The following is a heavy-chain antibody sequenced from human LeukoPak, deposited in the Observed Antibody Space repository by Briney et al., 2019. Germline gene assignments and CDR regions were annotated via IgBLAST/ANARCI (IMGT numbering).Heavy chain of an antibody. J-gene: IGHJ3*02. CDR1: GFTFRTYG. D-gene: IGHD3-22*01. Sequence: GGSLRLSCAASGFTFRTYGMHWVRQAPGKGLEWVGVISYDGSNKYYADSVKGQFTISRDNAKNTLYLQMNSLRAEDTAVYYCAKDRSTYYYDSSGYYPDAFDIWGQGTMVTVSS. CDR2: ISYDGSNK. V-gene: IGHV3-30*18. CDR3: AKDRSTYYYDSSGYYPDAFDI.